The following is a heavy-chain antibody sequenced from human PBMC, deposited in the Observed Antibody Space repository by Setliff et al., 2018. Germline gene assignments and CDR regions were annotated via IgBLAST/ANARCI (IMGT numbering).Heavy chain of an antibody. CDR1: GGSISSSSYY. CDR3: ARVAAYSSSWYNYYYGMDV. D-gene: IGHD6-13*01. J-gene: IGHJ6*02. Sequence: ETLSLTCTVSGGSISSSSYYWGWIRQPPGKGLEWIGSIYYSGSTYYNPSLKSRVTISVDTSKNQFSLKLSSVTAADTAVYYCARVAAYSSSWYNYYYGMDVWGQGTTVTVSS. CDR2: IYYSGST. V-gene: IGHV4-39*07.